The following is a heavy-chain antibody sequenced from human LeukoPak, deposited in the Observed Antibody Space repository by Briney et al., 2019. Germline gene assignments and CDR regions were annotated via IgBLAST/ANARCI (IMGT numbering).Heavy chain of an antibody. J-gene: IGHJ3*02. D-gene: IGHD3-22*01. CDR3: ARDYYDSRGFGAFDI. CDR1: GYTFTSYG. Sequence: ASVKVSCKASGYTFTSYGISWVRQAPGQGLEWMGWINPNSGGTNYAQKFQGRVTMTRDTSISIVYMELSRLRSDDTAVYYCARDYYDSRGFGAFDIWGQGTMVTVSS. CDR2: INPNSGGT. V-gene: IGHV1-2*02.